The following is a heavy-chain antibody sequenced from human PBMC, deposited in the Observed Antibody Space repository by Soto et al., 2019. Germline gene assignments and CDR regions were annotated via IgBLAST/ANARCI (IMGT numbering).Heavy chain of an antibody. D-gene: IGHD2-2*01. CDR1: GGSFSGYY. V-gene: IGHV4-34*01. CDR2: INHSGST. J-gene: IGHJ4*02. CDR3: ARADIVVVPAAKIRYYFDY. Sequence: QVQLQQWGAGLLKPSETLSLTCAVYGGSFSGYYWSWIRQPPGKGLEWIGEINHSGSTNYNPSLKGRVTRSVGTSKNQFSLKLRSVTAADTAVYYCARADIVVVPAAKIRYYFDYWGQGTLVTVSS.